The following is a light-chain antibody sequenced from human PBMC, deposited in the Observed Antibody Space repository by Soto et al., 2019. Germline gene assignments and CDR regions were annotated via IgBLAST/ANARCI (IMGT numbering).Light chain of an antibody. Sequence: EIVLAQSPDAQSLSPGERATLSCRASQSIRSERLAWYQQKAGQAPRLVIFDASNRASGTPERFSGSGSGTDFTLTIARLEPEDFAVYYCQEYHGSPITFGLGTRLEIK. CDR3: QEYHGSPIT. CDR2: DAS. V-gene: IGKV3-20*01. CDR1: QSIRSER. J-gene: IGKJ5*01.